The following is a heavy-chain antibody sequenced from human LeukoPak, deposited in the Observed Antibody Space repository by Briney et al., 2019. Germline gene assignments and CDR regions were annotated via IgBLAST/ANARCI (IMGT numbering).Heavy chain of an antibody. CDR3: ARDFLVGATGLDY. Sequence: KAGGSLRLSCGACGFTFSSYSMKWVRQAPGKGLEWVSSISSSSSYIYYADSVKGRFTISRDNAKNSLYLQMNSLRAEDTAVYYCARDFLVGATGLDYWGQGTLVTISS. CDR1: GFTFSSYS. D-gene: IGHD1-26*01. J-gene: IGHJ4*02. V-gene: IGHV3-21*01. CDR2: ISSSSSYI.